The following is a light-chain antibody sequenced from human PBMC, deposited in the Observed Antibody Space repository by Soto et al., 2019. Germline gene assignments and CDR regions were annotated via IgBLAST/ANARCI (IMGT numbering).Light chain of an antibody. V-gene: IGKV3-11*01. Sequence: IVLTQSPATLSLSPGERATLSSRASQSVSSYLAWYQQKPGQAPRLLIYDASTRATGIPARFSGSGSGTDCTLTITSLEPEDFAVYYCQQRSNWPPTFGQGTKVEIK. CDR3: QQRSNWPPT. J-gene: IGKJ1*01. CDR2: DAS. CDR1: QSVSSY.